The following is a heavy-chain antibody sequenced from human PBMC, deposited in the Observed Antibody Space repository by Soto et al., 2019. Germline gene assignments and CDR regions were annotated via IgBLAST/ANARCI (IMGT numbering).Heavy chain of an antibody. CDR3: ARETEDYDFWSGYSDYYYMDV. D-gene: IGHD3-3*01. V-gene: IGHV1-3*01. CDR1: GYTFTSYA. Sequence: AASVKVSCKASGYTFTSYAMHWVRQAPGQRLEWMGWINAGNGNTKYSQKFQGRVTITRDTSASTAYMELSSLRSEDTAVYYCARETEDYDFWSGYSDYYYMDVWGKGTTVTVSS. J-gene: IGHJ6*03. CDR2: INAGNGNT.